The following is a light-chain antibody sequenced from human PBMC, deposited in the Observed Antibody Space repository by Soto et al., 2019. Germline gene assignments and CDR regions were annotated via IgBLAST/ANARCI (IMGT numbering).Light chain of an antibody. CDR1: LLAKTY. CDR2: KDT. Sequence: SYELTQPSSVSVSPGQTARITCSGDLLAKTYARWFHQRPGQAPVLLIYKDTERPSGIPERFSGSSSGSTVTLTISGAQVDDEGDYYCYSVTDDHVVLFGGGTKLTVL. CDR3: YSVTDDHVVL. J-gene: IGLJ3*02. V-gene: IGLV3-27*01.